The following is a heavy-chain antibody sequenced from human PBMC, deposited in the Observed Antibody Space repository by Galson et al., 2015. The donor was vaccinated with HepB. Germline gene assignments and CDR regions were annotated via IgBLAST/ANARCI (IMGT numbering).Heavy chain of an antibody. V-gene: IGHV3-30-3*01. CDR2: ISYDGSNK. CDR3: ARDQPALAEEKGWLVRRPLDY. Sequence: SLRLSCAASGFTFSSYAMHWVRQAPGKGLEWVAVISYDGSNKYYADSVKGQFTISRDNSKNTLYLQMNSLRAEDTAVYYCARDQPALAEEKGWLVRRPLDYWGQGTLVTVSS. J-gene: IGHJ4*02. CDR1: GFTFSSYA. D-gene: IGHD6-19*01.